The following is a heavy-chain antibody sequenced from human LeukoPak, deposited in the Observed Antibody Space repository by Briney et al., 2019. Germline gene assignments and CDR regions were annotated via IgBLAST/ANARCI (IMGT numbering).Heavy chain of an antibody. CDR2: IYSSGST. CDR1: GGSINSYY. J-gene: IGHJ4*02. Sequence: SETLSLTCTVSGGSINSYYWSWIRQPAGKGLEWIGRIYSSGSTNYNPSLKSRVSMSVDTSKSQFSLKLTSVTAADTAVYYCARGGKATVVTMWGQGILVTVSS. V-gene: IGHV4-4*07. D-gene: IGHD4-23*01. CDR3: ARGGKATVVTM.